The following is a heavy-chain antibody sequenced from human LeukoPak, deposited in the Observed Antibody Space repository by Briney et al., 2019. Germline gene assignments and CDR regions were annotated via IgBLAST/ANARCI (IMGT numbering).Heavy chain of an antibody. CDR2: ISSSSSYI. CDR1: GFTFSSYS. D-gene: IGHD6-19*01. V-gene: IGHV3-21*01. CDR3: ARVSQWLVRVRGDAFDI. J-gene: IGHJ3*02. Sequence: GGSLRLSCAASGFTFSSYSMNWVRQAPGKGLEWVSSISSSSSYIYYADSVKGRFTISRDNAKNSLYLQMNSLRAEDTAVYYCARVSQWLVRVRGDAFDIWGQGTMVTVSS.